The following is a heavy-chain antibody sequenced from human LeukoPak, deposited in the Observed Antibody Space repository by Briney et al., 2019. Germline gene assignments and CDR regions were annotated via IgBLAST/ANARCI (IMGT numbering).Heavy chain of an antibody. CDR3: AQIDRYNFDH. J-gene: IGHJ5*02. D-gene: IGHD1-14*01. CDR1: RFTFSDYY. Sequence: PGGSLRLSCPACRFTFSDYYMNWIRQAPGKGLEWVSYISDSGNTIYYADSVKGRFTISRDNAKNPLYLQMDSLRAEDTAVYYCAQIDRYNFDHWGQGALVTVSS. CDR2: ISDSGNTI. V-gene: IGHV3-11*04.